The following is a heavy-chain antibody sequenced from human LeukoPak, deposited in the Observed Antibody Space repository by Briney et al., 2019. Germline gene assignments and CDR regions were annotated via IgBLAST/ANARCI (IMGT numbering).Heavy chain of an antibody. CDR3: ARASDVGTIDY. Sequence: GGSLRLSCAASGFTFGSYWMSWVRPAPGKGLERGANINEDGSEKYHVESVKGRFTISRDNAKNSLYLQMDSLTAADTAVYYCARASDVGTIDYWGQGTLVTVSS. CDR2: INEDGSEK. D-gene: IGHD7-27*01. CDR1: GFTFGSYW. V-gene: IGHV3-7*04. J-gene: IGHJ4*02.